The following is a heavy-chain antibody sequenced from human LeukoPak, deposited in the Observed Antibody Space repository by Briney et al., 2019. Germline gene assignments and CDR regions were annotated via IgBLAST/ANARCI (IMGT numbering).Heavy chain of an antibody. CDR3: AYSSAYQQH. D-gene: IGHD3-22*01. J-gene: IGHJ1*01. CDR2: INHSGST. CDR1: GGSFSDYY. V-gene: IGHV4-34*01. Sequence: SETLSLTCAVYGGSFSDYYCSWFRQPPGKGLEWIGEINHSGSTNYNPSLRSRVTISVDTSKNQFSLKLSSVTAADTAVYYCAYSSAYQQHWGQGTLVTVSS.